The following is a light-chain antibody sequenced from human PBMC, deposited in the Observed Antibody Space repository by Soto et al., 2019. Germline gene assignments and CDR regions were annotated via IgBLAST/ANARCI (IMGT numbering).Light chain of an antibody. CDR3: QQYNSYSPLT. CDR2: DAS. Sequence: DIQMTQSPSTLSASVGDRVTITCRASQSISSWLAWYQQKPGKAPKLLIYDASSLESGVPSRFSGSGSWTEFNLTISSLQPDDFATYYCQQYNSYSPLTFGGGTKVDIK. J-gene: IGKJ4*01. CDR1: QSISSW. V-gene: IGKV1-5*01.